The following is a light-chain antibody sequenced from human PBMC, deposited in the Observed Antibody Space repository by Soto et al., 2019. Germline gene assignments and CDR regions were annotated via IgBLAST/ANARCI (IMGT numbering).Light chain of an antibody. CDR3: SSYAGSNIFYV. V-gene: IGLV2-8*01. CDR2: EVS. CDR1: SSDVGGYNY. J-gene: IGLJ1*01. Sequence: QSVLTQPPSASGSPGQSVTISCTGTSSDVGGYNYVSWYQQHPGKAPKLMIYEVSKRPSGVPDRFSGSKSGNTASLTVSGIQAEDEADYYCSSYAGSNIFYVFGTGTKVTVL.